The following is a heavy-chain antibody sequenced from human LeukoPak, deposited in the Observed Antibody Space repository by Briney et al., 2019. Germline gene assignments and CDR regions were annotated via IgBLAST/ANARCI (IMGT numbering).Heavy chain of an antibody. V-gene: IGHV3-30*02. Sequence: PGGSLRLSCEVSRFSFNTYGMHWVRQAPGKGLEWVAFIRYDGSDTYYADSVKGRFTISRDNSKNTLYLQMNSLRAEDTAVYYCAKIYDFWSGYYKRNAFHIWGQGTMVTVSS. CDR3: AKIYDFWSGYYKRNAFHI. CDR2: IRYDGSDT. CDR1: RFSFNTYG. D-gene: IGHD3-3*01. J-gene: IGHJ3*02.